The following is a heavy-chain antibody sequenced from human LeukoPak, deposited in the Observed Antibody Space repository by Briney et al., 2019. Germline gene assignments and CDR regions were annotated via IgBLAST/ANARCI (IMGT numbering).Heavy chain of an antibody. J-gene: IGHJ4*02. CDR1: GFTFSSYA. V-gene: IGHV3-23*01. Sequence: PGGSLRLSCAASGFTFSSYAMSWVRQAPGKGLEWVSAISGSGGSTYCADSVKGRFTISRDNSKNTLYLQTNSLRTEDTAVYYCANSKPRIDYWGQGTLVTVSS. CDR3: ANSKPRIDY. CDR2: ISGSGGST. D-gene: IGHD2/OR15-2a*01.